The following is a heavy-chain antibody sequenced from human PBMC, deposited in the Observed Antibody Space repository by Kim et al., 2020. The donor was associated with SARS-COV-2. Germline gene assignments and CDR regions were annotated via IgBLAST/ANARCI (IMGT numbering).Heavy chain of an antibody. D-gene: IGHD2-15*01. Sequence: GGSLRLSCAASGFTFSSYWMHWVRQAPGKGLVWVSRINSDGSSTSYADSVKGRFTISRDNAKNTLYLQMNSMRAEDTAVYYCARDQPDSAGMDVWGQGTTVTVSS. J-gene: IGHJ6*02. CDR2: INSDGSST. V-gene: IGHV3-74*01. CDR3: ARDQPDSAGMDV. CDR1: GFTFSSYW.